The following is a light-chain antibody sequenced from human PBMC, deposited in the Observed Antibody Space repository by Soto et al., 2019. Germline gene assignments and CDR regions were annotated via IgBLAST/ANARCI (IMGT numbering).Light chain of an antibody. J-gene: IGLJ1*01. Sequence: QSVLTQPASVSAATGETVTISCSGRSSNIGNNYVSWYQQLPGTAPKLLIYDDDKRPSGIPDRFSGSKSGTSATLGITELQTGAEDDYYCGPWDSSLSAYVFATGTKVTV. CDR3: GPWDSSLSAYV. CDR2: DDD. V-gene: IGLV1-51*01. CDR1: SSNIGNNY.